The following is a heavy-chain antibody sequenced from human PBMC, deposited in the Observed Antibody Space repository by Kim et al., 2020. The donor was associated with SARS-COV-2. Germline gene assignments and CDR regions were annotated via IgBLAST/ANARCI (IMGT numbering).Heavy chain of an antibody. Sequence: KGRFTISRHNSKNKLYLQMNSLRAEDTAVYYCARELRRTNSGSYTDAFDIWGQGTMVTVSS. CDR3: ARELRRTNSGSYTDAFDI. D-gene: IGHD1-26*01. V-gene: IGHV3-53*04. J-gene: IGHJ3*02.